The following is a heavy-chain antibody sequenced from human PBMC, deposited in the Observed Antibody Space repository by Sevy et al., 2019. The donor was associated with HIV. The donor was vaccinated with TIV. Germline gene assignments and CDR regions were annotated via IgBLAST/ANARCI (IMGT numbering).Heavy chain of an antibody. CDR1: GYSFTGYY. J-gene: IGHJ3*02. CDR2: INPNTSDT. V-gene: IGHV1-2*02. CDR3: ARDLLAVTSSPSDVFDI. Sequence: ASVKVSCKASGYSFTGYYMNWVRQAPGQGLEWMGWINPNTSDTTYSEKFEGRVTMTRDSSLSTAYLELRGLRPDDTAVYYCARDLLAVTSSPSDVFDIGDLRALVAVSS. D-gene: IGHD2-21*02.